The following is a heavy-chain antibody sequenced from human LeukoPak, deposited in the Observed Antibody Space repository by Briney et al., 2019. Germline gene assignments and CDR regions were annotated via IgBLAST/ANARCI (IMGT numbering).Heavy chain of an antibody. CDR2: INHSGST. V-gene: IGHV4-34*01. CDR1: GGSFSDYY. CDR3: ARGRGVQYGYYFDY. J-gene: IGHJ4*02. Sequence: PSETLSLTCTVYGGSFSDYYWSWIRQPPGKGLEWIGEINHSGSTNYNPSLESRVTISVDTSKNQFSLKLSSVTAADTAVYYCARGRGVQYGYYFDYWGQGTLVTVSS. D-gene: IGHD4-11*01.